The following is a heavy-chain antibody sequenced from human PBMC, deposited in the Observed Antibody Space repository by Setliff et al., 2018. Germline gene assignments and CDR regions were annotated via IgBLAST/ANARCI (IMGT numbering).Heavy chain of an antibody. D-gene: IGHD2-2*01. V-gene: IGHV1-46*01. CDR1: GYTFTAYY. CDR2: VHTGGGSA. CDR3: SRLVRYCTRTSCQRLSGDDY. Sequence: ASVKVSCKASGYTFTAYYVHWVRQAPGQGLEWMGIVHTGGGSASYAHNFQGRVTMTSDTSTNTAYMELKSLRSDDTAIYYCSRLVRYCTRTSCQRLSGDDYWGQGALVTVSS. J-gene: IGHJ4*02.